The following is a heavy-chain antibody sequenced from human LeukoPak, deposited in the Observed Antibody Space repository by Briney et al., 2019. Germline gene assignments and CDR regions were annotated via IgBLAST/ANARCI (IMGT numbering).Heavy chain of an antibody. CDR3: VRVGDYYDSGGYQGFDY. J-gene: IGHJ4*02. D-gene: IGHD3-22*01. V-gene: IGHV3-21*01. CDR1: GFTFSSYT. Sequence: GGSLRLSCTASGFTFSSYTMNWVRQAPGKGLEWVSSISSSSYYIYYAGSVKGRFTISRDNAKNSVYLQMNSLRDEDTAVYYCVRVGDYYDSGGYQGFDYWGQGTLVTVSS. CDR2: ISSSSYYI.